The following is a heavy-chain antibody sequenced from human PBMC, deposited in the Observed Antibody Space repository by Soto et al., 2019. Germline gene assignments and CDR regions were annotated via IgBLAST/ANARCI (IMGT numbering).Heavy chain of an antibody. J-gene: IGHJ6*04. CDR1: GGSVSSGSYY. CDR3: AGDQLLAVSEHDYYYGMDV. D-gene: IGHD4-17*01. V-gene: IGHV4-61*01. CDR2: IYYSGST. Sequence: QVQLQESGPGLVKPSETLSLTCTVSGGSVSSGSYYWSWIRQPPGKGLEWIGYIYYSGSTNYNPSLKHLLATSVDTSKNQYSLQLSAVTAADTGVYYCAGDQLLAVSEHDYYYGMDVWGKVTTVTVAS.